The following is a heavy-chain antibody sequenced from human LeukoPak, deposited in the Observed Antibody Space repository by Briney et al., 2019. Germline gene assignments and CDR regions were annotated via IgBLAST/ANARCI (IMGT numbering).Heavy chain of an antibody. CDR3: ARGPNYFDY. CDR2: VSYDGNNK. J-gene: IGHJ4*02. CDR1: EFIFSSYG. V-gene: IGHV3-30*03. Sequence: GGSLRLSCAASEFIFSSYGIHWVRQAPGKGLEWVAVVSYDGNNKYYADFVNGRFTISRDNSKNTLYLQMNSLRAEDTAVYYCARGPNYFDYWGQGALVTVSS.